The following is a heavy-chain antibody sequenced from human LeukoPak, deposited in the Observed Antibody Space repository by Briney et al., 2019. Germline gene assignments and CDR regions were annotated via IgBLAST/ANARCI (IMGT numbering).Heavy chain of an antibody. D-gene: IGHD6-13*01. Sequence: GGSLRLSCEASGFTFSNYSMNWVRQAPGKGLEWVSAISGSGGTTYYADSVKGRFSISRDNSKDTLYLQMNSLRAEDTAVYYCAKAHSSSWDYYFDYWGQGTLVTVSS. CDR1: GFTFSNYS. CDR2: ISGSGGTT. V-gene: IGHV3-23*01. CDR3: AKAHSSSWDYYFDY. J-gene: IGHJ4*02.